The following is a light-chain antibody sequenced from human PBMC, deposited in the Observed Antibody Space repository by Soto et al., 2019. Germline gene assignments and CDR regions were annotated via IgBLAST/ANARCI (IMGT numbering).Light chain of an antibody. CDR3: QQHNSYRLT. Sequence: EILLTQSPSILSVSVGERVTITCRASQGISSYFAWYQQKPGKAPKLLIYAVSTWQSGVPPRFSGSASGTEFTLTISSLQPEDFAAYDCQQHNSYRLTFGGGTKVEIK. J-gene: IGKJ4*01. CDR1: QGISSY. V-gene: IGKV1-9*01. CDR2: AVS.